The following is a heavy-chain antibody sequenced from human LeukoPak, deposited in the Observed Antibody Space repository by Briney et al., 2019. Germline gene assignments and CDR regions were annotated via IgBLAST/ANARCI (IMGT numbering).Heavy chain of an antibody. J-gene: IGHJ5*02. V-gene: IGHV3-48*01. CDR1: GFTFSSYS. Sequence: GGSLRLSCAASGFTFSSYSMNWVRQAPGKGLEWVSYISSSSTIYYADSVKGRFTISRDNAKNSLYLQMNSLRAEDTAVYYCARDSGNYDSWKRLHWFDPWGQGTLVTVSS. CDR3: ARDSGNYDSWKRLHWFDP. D-gene: IGHD3-3*01. CDR2: ISSSSTI.